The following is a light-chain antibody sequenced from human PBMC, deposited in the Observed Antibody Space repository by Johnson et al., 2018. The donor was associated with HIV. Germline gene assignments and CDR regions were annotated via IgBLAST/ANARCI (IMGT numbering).Light chain of an antibody. J-gene: IGLJ1*01. V-gene: IGLV1-51*02. CDR2: KNN. CDR1: SSNIGNNY. Sequence: QSVLTQPPSVSAAPGQKVTISCSGSSSNIGNNYVSWYQQLPGAPPKLLIFKNNKRPSGIPDRFSGSKSGTSATPGITGLQTGDEADYYCGTWDSSLSAEVFGTGTKVTVL. CDR3: GTWDSSLSAEV.